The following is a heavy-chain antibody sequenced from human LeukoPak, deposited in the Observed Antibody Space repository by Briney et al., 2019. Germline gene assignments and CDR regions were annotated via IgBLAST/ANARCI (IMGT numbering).Heavy chain of an antibody. CDR3: ARGGRYSYGYGWFDP. V-gene: IGHV1-69*05. CDR2: IIPIFGTA. J-gene: IGHJ5*02. Sequence: SVKVSCKASGGTFSSYAISWVRQAPGQGLEWMGGIIPIFGTANYAQKFQGRVTITTDESTTTAYMELSSLRSEDTAVYYCARGGRYSYGYGWFDPWGQGTLVAVSS. D-gene: IGHD5-18*01. CDR1: GGTFSSYA.